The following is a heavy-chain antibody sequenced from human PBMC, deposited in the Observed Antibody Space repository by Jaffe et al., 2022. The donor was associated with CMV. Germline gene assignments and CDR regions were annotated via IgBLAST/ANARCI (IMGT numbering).Heavy chain of an antibody. CDR1: GYTFTSYG. CDR3: ARGVVVVVPAAIESYYYYYMDV. V-gene: IGHV1-18*04. CDR2: ISAYNGNT. J-gene: IGHJ6*03. Sequence: QVQLVQSGAEVKKPGASVKVSCKASGYTFTSYGISWVRQAPGQGLEWMGWISAYNGNTNYAQKLQGRVTMTTDTSTSTAYMELRSLRSDDTAVYYCARGVVVVVPAAIESYYYYYMDVWGKGTTVTVSS. D-gene: IGHD2-2*01.